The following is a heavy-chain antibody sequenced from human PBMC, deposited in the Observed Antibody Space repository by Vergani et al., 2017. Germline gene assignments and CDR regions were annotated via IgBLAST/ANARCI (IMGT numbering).Heavy chain of an antibody. CDR1: GGSISSYY. CDR3: AVDTAMVNGGGRNDV. D-gene: IGHD5-18*01. V-gene: IGHV4-59*01. CDR2: IYYSGST. J-gene: IGHJ6*01. Sequence: QVQLQESGPGLVKPSETLSLTCTVSGGSISSYYWSWIRQPPGKGLEWIGYIYYSGSTNYNPSLKSRVTISVDTSKNQFSLKLSSVTAADTAVYYWAVDTAMVNGGGRNDVWGQGNTVTVSS.